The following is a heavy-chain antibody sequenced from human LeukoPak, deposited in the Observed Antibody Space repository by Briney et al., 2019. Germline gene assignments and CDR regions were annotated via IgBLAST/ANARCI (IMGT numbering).Heavy chain of an antibody. CDR1: GFTFSSYW. CDR2: INSDGSST. V-gene: IGHV3-74*01. CDR3: ARGGSRTYFDY. Sequence: PGGSLRLSCAASGFTFSSYWMHWVRQAPGKGLVWVSRINSDGSSTTYAGSVKGRFTISRDNAKNTLYLQMNSLRAEDTAVYYCARGGSRTYFDYWGQGTLVTVSS. D-gene: IGHD6-13*01. J-gene: IGHJ4*02.